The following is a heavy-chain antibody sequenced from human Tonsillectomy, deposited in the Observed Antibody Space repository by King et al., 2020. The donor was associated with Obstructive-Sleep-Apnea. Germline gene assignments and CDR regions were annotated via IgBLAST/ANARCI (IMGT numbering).Heavy chain of an antibody. Sequence: VQLVESGGGLVQPGGSLRLSCAASGFTFSSYAMSWVRQAPGKGLEWVSAISGSGGSTYYADSVKGRFTISRDNSKNTLYLQMNSLRAEDTAVYYCAKDSHPVLYDILTGYYPDSVLYYYGMDVWGQGTTVTVSS. D-gene: IGHD3-9*01. CDR2: ISGSGGST. J-gene: IGHJ6*02. CDR1: GFTFSSYA. V-gene: IGHV3-23*04. CDR3: AKDSHPVLYDILTGYYPDSVLYYYGMDV.